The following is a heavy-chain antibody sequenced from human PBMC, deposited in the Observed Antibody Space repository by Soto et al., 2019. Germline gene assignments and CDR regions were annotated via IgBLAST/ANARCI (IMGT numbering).Heavy chain of an antibody. J-gene: IGHJ4*02. Sequence: SETLSLTCTVSGGSISSSNYYWGWIRQPPGKGLEWIGSIYYSVSTYYSPSLKSRVTISVDTSKNQFSLKLSSVTAADTAVYYCARSRGGWGESDYWGQGSLVTVSS. CDR2: IYYSVST. CDR1: GGSISSSNYY. V-gene: IGHV4-39*01. D-gene: IGHD3-16*01. CDR3: ARSRGGWGESDY.